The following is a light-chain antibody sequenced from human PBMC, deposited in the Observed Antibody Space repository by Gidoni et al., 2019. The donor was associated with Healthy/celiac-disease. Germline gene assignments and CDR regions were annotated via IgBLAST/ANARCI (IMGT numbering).Light chain of an antibody. CDR3: QQYYSYPLT. J-gene: IGKJ4*01. CDR1: QGIRSY. Sequence: AIRMTQSPSSFSASTGDRVTITCRASQGIRSYLAWYQQKPGKAPKLLSYAASTVQSGVPSRFSGSGSGTDFTLTISCLQSEDFATYYCQQYYSYPLTFGGGTKVEIK. CDR2: AAS. V-gene: IGKV1-8*01.